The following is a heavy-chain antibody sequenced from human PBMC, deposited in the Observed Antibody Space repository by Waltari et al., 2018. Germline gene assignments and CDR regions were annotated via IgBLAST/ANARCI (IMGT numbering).Heavy chain of an antibody. CDR1: GFTFSSYE. V-gene: IGHV3-48*03. CDR2: ISSCGITI. D-gene: IGHD3-10*01. Sequence: EVQLVESGGGLVQTGGSLRLSCAASGFTFSSYERNWVRQAQGRGLEWVSCISSCGITIVYAESVKGRFTISRDNAKNSLYLQMNSLRVEDTAVYYCTRERSVTGKGNLDYWGQGTLVTVSS. CDR3: TRERSVTGKGNLDY. J-gene: IGHJ4*02.